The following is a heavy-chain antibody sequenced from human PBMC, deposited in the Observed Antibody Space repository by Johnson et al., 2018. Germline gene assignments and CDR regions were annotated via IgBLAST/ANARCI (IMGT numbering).Heavy chain of an antibody. Sequence: QVQLQESGPGLVKPSETLSLTCTVSGGSINSYYLSWIRQPPGKGLEWIAYIYYSGSTNYNPSLKSRVTISIDTSKNQFSLKLSSVTAADPAVYYCASTSRWLAFDIWAKGQWSPSLQ. V-gene: IGHV4-59*01. D-gene: IGHD5-24*01. CDR2: IYYSGST. CDR3: ASTSRWLAFDI. J-gene: IGHJ3*02. CDR1: GGSINSYY.